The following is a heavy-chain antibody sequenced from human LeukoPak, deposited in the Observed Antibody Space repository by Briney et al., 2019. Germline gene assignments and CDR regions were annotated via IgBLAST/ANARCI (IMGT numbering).Heavy chain of an antibody. CDR2: FDPEEAKM. Sequence: ASVTVSFTFSGNSLTELSIQWVRHAPGKGLECMGGFDPEEAKMVYAQNFQGRVTMTDDTSTQTAYMELSGLTSDDTAVYYCTTRSGDFWSGFVNWGQGSLVTVSS. V-gene: IGHV1-24*01. J-gene: IGHJ4*02. D-gene: IGHD3-3*01. CDR1: GNSLTELS. CDR3: TTRSGDFWSGFVN.